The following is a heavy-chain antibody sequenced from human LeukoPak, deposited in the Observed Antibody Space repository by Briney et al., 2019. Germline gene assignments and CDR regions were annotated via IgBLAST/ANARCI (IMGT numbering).Heavy chain of an antibody. CDR2: IYAGGTT. V-gene: IGHV3-53*01. J-gene: IGHJ3*02. CDR1: GFTVSFNY. CDR3: ASMSREAFDM. Sequence: GGSLRLSCAASGFTVSFNYMSWVRQAPGRGLEWVSIIYAGGTTYYADSVKGRFTISRAKSSLYLQMNSLRADDTAVYYCASMSREAFDMWGQGTMVTVSS.